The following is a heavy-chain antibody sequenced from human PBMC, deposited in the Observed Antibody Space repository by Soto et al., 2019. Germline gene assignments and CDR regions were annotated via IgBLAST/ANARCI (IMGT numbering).Heavy chain of an antibody. CDR1: GFTFGDYA. D-gene: IGHD5-12*01. CDR2: IRSKPYGGTT. Sequence: GVLRLSDTTSGFTFGDYAMSWFRQAPGKGLEWVGFIRSKPYGGTTEYAASVKGRFTISRDDSKSIAYLQMNSLKTEDTAVYYCTRRVATILIDYWGQGTLVTVSS. CDR3: TRRVATILIDY. V-gene: IGHV3-49*03. J-gene: IGHJ4*02.